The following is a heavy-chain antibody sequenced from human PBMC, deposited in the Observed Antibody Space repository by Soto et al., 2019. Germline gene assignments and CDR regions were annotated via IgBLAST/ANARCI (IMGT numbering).Heavy chain of an antibody. D-gene: IGHD3-22*01. Sequence: GSLRLSCAASGFTFSSYAMSWVRQAPGKGLEWVSAISGSGGSTYCADSVKGRFTISRDNSKNTLYLQMNSLRAEDTAVYYCAKSPDLVTMIVVVYFDYWGQGTLVTVSS. CDR2: ISGSGGST. V-gene: IGHV3-23*01. CDR3: AKSPDLVTMIVVVYFDY. CDR1: GFTFSSYA. J-gene: IGHJ4*02.